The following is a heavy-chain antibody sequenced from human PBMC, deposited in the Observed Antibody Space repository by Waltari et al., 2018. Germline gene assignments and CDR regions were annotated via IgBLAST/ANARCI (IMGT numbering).Heavy chain of an antibody. D-gene: IGHD4-17*01. CDR3: ARDLSRTVTNYWYFDL. CDR2: IYTSGST. J-gene: IGHJ2*01. CDR1: GGSISSYY. Sequence: QVQLQESGPGLVKPSETLSLTCTVSGGSISSYYWSWIRPPAGKGLEWIGRIYTSGSTNYNPSLKSRVTMSVDTSKNQFSLKLSSVTAADTAVYYCARDLSRTVTNYWYFDLWGRGTLVTVSS. V-gene: IGHV4-4*07.